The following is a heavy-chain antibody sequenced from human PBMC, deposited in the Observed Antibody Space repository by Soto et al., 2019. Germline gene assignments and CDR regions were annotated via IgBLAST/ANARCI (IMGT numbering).Heavy chain of an antibody. CDR2: INAGNGNT. D-gene: IGHD6-13*01. CDR3: ARDRLAIAAAAPPFDY. CDR1: GYTFTSYA. J-gene: IGHJ4*02. Sequence: ASVKVSCKASGYTFTSYAMHWVRQAPGQRLEWMGWINAGNGNTKYSQKFQGRVTITRDTSASTAYMELSSLGSEDTAVYYCARDRLAIAAAAPPFDYWGQGTLVTVSS. V-gene: IGHV1-3*01.